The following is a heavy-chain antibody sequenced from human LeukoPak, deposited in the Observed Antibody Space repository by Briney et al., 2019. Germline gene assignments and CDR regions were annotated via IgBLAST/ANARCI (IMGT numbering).Heavy chain of an antibody. J-gene: IGHJ4*02. V-gene: IGHV4-31*03. D-gene: IGHD3-22*01. CDR3: ARDHYYDSSGYYLPFDY. Sequence: SQTLSLTCTVSGGSISSGGYYWSWIRQHPGKGLEWIGYIYYSGSTNYNPSLKSRVTISVDASKNQFSLKLSSVTAADTAVYYCARDHYYDSSGYYLPFDYWGQGTLVTVSS. CDR1: GGSISSGGYY. CDR2: IYYSGST.